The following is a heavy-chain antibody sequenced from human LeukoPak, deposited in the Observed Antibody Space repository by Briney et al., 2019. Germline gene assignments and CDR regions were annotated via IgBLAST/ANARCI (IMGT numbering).Heavy chain of an antibody. CDR3: ASPSEDYGDYSDAFDI. CDR1: GFTFSSYS. D-gene: IGHD4-17*01. Sequence: GGSLRLSCAASGFTFSSYSMNWVRQAPGKGLEWVSSISSSSSYIYYADSVKGRFTISRDNSKNTLYLQMNSLRAEDTAVYYCASPSEDYGDYSDAFDIWGQGTMVTVSS. V-gene: IGHV3-21*04. J-gene: IGHJ3*02. CDR2: ISSSSSYI.